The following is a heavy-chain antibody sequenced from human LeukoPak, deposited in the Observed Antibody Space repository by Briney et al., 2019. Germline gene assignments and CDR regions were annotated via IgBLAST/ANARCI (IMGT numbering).Heavy chain of an antibody. V-gene: IGHV3-11*01. CDR1: GFTFTDYI. CDR3: AKVGTGVDH. CDR2: IGPTDSSI. J-gene: IGHJ4*02. Sequence: GGSLRLSCTASGFTFTDYILSWLRQAPGKGLEWVAYIGPTDSSIYYEDSVRGRFTISRDNAKNSIHLQMTSLRAEDTAVYFCAKVGTGVDHWGQGTRVTVSS. D-gene: IGHD1-1*01.